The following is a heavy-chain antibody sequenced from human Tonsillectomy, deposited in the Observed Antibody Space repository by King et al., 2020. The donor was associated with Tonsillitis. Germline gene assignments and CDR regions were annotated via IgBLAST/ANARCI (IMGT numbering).Heavy chain of an antibody. Sequence: VQLVESGGGVVQPGGSLRLSCTASGFTFSSYGMHWVRQAPGKGLEWVAFIPYDGRNKYYADSVKGRFTISRDNSKNTLYVKINSLRAEDTAVYYCAKASSYYGSGLDYWGQGTLVTVSS. CDR3: AKASSYYGSGLDY. V-gene: IGHV3-30*02. D-gene: IGHD3-10*01. J-gene: IGHJ4*02. CDR2: IPYDGRNK. CDR1: GFTFSSYG.